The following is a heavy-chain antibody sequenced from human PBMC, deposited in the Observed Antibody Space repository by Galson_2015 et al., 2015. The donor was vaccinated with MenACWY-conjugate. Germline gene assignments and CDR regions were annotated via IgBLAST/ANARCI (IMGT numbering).Heavy chain of an antibody. D-gene: IGHD3-9*01. CDR2: IIPIFGTT. J-gene: IGHJ1*01. CDR3: ARRREVGSSSFFDAEYFPN. CDR1: GGTFRSSS. Sequence: SVKVSCKASGGTFRSSSISWVRQAPGQGLEWMGNIIPIFGTTNYARNIQGRATISADEATSTAYMELNSLRSDDTAVYYCARRREVGSSSFFDAEYFPNWGQGTLVVVSS. V-gene: IGHV1-69*13.